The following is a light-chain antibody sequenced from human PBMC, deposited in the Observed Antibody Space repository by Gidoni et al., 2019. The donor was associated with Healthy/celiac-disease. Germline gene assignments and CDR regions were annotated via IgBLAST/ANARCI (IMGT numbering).Light chain of an antibody. CDR3: QQYGSSPNT. Sequence: EIVLTQSTGTLSLSPGERATLSCRASQSVSSSYVAWYQQKPGQAPRLLIYGASSRATGIPDMFSGSGSGTDFTLTISRLEPEDFAVYYCQQYGSSPNTFXQXTKLEIK. CDR2: GAS. J-gene: IGKJ2*01. V-gene: IGKV3-20*01. CDR1: QSVSSSY.